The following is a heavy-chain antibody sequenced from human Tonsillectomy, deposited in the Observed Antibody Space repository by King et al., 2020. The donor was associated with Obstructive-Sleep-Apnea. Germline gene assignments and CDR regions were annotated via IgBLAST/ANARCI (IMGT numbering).Heavy chain of an antibody. V-gene: IGHV3-33*01. CDR1: GFTFRSYG. Sequence: VQLVESGGGVVQPGRSLRLSCAASGFTFRSYGMHWVRQAPCKGLEWVAGIMFDGSNKYYADSVKGRFTISRDNSKNTLYLQMNSLRAEDTAVYYCTVTTGDYWGQGTLVTVSS. D-gene: IGHD4-17*01. CDR3: TVTTGDY. J-gene: IGHJ4*02. CDR2: IMFDGSNK.